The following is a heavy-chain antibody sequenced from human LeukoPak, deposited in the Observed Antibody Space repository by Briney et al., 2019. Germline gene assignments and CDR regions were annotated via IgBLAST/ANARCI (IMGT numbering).Heavy chain of an antibody. CDR1: GGSISSSSYY. CDR3: ARDGIGASSGYYSH. CDR2: IYYSGST. V-gene: IGHV4-39*07. D-gene: IGHD5-12*01. Sequence: SETLSLTCTVSGGSISSSSYYWGWIRQPPGKGLEWIGSIYYSGSTYYNPSLKSRVTISVDTSKNQFSLKLSSVAAADTAVYDCARDGIGASSGYYSHWGQGTLVTVSS. J-gene: IGHJ4*02.